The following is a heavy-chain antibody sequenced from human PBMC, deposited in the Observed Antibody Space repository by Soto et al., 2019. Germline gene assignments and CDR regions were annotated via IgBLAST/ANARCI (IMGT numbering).Heavy chain of an antibody. CDR1: GGSFSGYY. D-gene: IGHD5-12*01. J-gene: IGHJ6*02. CDR2: INHSGST. Sequence: QVQLQQWGAGLLKPSETLSLTCAVYGGSFSGYYWSWIRQPPGKGLEWIGEINHSGSTNYNPSLKSRVTISVDTSKNQFSLKLSSVTAADTAVYYCASSMATIIYYYYGMDVWGQGTTVTVSS. V-gene: IGHV4-34*01. CDR3: ASSMATIIYYYYGMDV.